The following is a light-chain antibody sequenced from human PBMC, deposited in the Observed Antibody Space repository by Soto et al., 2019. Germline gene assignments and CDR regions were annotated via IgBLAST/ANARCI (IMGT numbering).Light chain of an antibody. CDR2: TTN. J-gene: IGLJ2*01. CDR3: LLYYGGAHLV. CDR1: TGAVTSVNY. Sequence: QTVVTQEPSLTVSPGGTVTLTFASNTGAVTSVNYPSWFQQKPGQPPRTLIYTTNSRHSWTPARFSGSLLGGKATLTLSGVQPEYEADYYCLLYYGGAHLVFGGGTKVTVL. V-gene: IGLV7-43*01.